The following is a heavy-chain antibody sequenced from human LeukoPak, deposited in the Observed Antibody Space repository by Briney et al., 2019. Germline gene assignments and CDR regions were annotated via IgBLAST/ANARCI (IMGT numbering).Heavy chain of an antibody. J-gene: IGHJ3*02. V-gene: IGHV4-4*07. CDR3: ARESPYDAFDI. CDR2: IYTSGST. Sequence: PSETLSLTCTVAGGSISSYYWRWVRQPAGKGLEWIGRIYTSGSTNYNPSLKSRVTMSVDTSKNQFSLKLSSVTAADTAVYYCARESPYDAFDIWGQGTMVTVSS. CDR1: GGSISSYY.